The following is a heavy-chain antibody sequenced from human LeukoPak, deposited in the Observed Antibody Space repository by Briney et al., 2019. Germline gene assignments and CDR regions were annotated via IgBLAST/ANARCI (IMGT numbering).Heavy chain of an antibody. J-gene: IGHJ4*02. CDR3: ALGVGGGNSGSVNFDY. D-gene: IGHD4-23*01. CDR2: INADGSTT. CDR1: GFTFSSYW. Sequence: PGGSLRLSCAASGFTFSSYWMHWVRQPPGKGLVWVSRINADGSTTRYADSVKGRFTISRDNAKNTLFVQMNSLRAEDTAVYYCALGVGGGNSGSVNFDYWGQGTLVTVSS. V-gene: IGHV3-74*01.